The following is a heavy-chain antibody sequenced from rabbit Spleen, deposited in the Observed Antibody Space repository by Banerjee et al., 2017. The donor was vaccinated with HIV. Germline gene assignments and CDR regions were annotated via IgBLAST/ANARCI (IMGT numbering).Heavy chain of an antibody. CDR2: IDPVFGST. D-gene: IGHD6-1*01. Sequence: QEQLVESGGGLVQPGGSLKLSCKASGFDFSSYGVSWVRQAPGKGLEWIGYIDPVFGSTVYASWVNGRFTISSHNAQNTLYLQLNSLTAADTATYFCVREAGHAGYGDGNLWGPGTLVT. V-gene: IGHV1S47*01. CDR3: VREAGHAGYGDGNL. J-gene: IGHJ4*01. CDR1: GFDFSSYG.